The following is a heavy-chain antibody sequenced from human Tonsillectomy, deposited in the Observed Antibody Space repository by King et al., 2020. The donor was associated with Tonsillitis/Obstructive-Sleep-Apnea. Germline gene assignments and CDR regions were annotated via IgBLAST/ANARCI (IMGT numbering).Heavy chain of an antibody. CDR1: VYTFSTSG. J-gene: IGHJ6*03. Sequence: VQLVQSGAEVKKPVASVKISCKSSVYTFSTSGINGVRQAPGHGLEWMGWTSAYYGYSNCAQKFQGRVTMTTDTSTSRAYMELRSLRYDDTAVYYCARVSCSSTSCYTIPSYYYYMDVWGKGTTVTVSS. D-gene: IGHD2-2*02. V-gene: IGHV1-18*01. CDR2: TSAYYGYS. CDR3: ARVSCSSTSCYTIPSYYYYMDV.